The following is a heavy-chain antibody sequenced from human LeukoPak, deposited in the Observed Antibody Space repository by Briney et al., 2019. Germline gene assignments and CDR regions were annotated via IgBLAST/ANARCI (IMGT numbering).Heavy chain of an antibody. J-gene: IGHJ3*02. D-gene: IGHD3-3*01. CDR3: ARDPIGVEDAFDI. CDR2: ISSSSSNI. Sequence: GGSLRLSCAASGFTFRSYSMNWVRQAPGKGLEWVSSISSSSSNIYYADSVKGRFTISRDNAKNSLYLQMNSLSAEDTAVYYCARDPIGVEDAFDIWGQGTLVTVSS. CDR1: GFTFRSYS. V-gene: IGHV3-21*01.